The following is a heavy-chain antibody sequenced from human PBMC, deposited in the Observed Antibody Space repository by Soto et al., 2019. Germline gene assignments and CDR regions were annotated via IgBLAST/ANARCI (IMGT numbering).Heavy chain of an antibody. Sequence: EVQLLESGGGLGQPGGSLRLSCAASGFTFSSYAMSWVRQAPGKGLEWVSGIRNSGGSTYYADSKKGRFTISRDDSKNTLYLQMNSLRAEDTAVYYCAKGANSFYFDYWGQGTLVTVSS. J-gene: IGHJ4*02. V-gene: IGHV3-23*01. CDR3: AKGANSFYFDY. D-gene: IGHD2-15*01. CDR1: GFTFSSYA. CDR2: IRNSGGST.